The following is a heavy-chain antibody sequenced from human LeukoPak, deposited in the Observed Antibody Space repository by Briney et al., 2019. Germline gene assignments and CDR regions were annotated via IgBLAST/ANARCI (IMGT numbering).Heavy chain of an antibody. V-gene: IGHV3-33*01. CDR2: IWYDGNSK. J-gene: IGHJ4*02. CDR1: GFTFSSYG. CDR3: VRGTYYNDSSDYYYFPY. Sequence: AGGSLRLSCAASGFTFSSYGMHWVRQAPGKGLEWVAVIWYDGNSKFYAGSVKGRFTISRDNSKNTLYLQMNSLGAEDTAVYYCVRGTYYNDSSDYYYFPYWGQGTPVTVSS. D-gene: IGHD3-22*01.